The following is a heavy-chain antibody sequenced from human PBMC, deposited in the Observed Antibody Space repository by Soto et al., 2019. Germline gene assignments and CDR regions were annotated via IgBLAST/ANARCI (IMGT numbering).Heavy chain of an antibody. CDR1: GYTFTSYD. J-gene: IGHJ6*02. Sequence: QVQLVQSGAEVKKPGASVKVSCKASGYTFTSYDINWVRQATGQGLEWMGWMNPNSGNTGYAQKFQGRGTMTRNTSISTAYMELSSLRSEDTAVYYCARGRGRRSPTHYYGMDVWGQGTTVTVSS. V-gene: IGHV1-8*01. D-gene: IGHD4-17*01. CDR2: MNPNSGNT. CDR3: ARGRGRRSPTHYYGMDV.